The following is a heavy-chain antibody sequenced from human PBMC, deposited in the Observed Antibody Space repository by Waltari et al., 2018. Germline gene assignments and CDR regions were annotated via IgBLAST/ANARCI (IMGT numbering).Heavy chain of an antibody. V-gene: IGHV3-72*01. CDR1: GFTFSDHY. CDR3: ARDGLDY. Sequence: EVQLVESGGGLVQPGGSLRLSCAASGFTFSDHYMDWVRQAPGKGLEWVGRTRNKANSYTTEYAASVNGRFTISRDDSKNALYLQMNSLKTEDTAVYYCARDGLDYWGQGTLVTVSS. J-gene: IGHJ4*02. CDR2: TRNKANSYTT.